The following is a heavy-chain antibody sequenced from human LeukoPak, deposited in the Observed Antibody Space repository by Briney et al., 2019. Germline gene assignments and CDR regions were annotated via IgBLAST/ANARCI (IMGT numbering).Heavy chain of an antibody. CDR2: IYYSGST. J-gene: IGHJ4*02. D-gene: IGHD3-10*01. CDR3: ARDHSATIGVYFDY. V-gene: IGHV4-30-4*01. CDR1: GGSISSGDYY. Sequence: PSQTLSLTCTVSGGSISSGDYYWSWIRQPPGKGLEWIGYIYYSGSTYYNPSLKSRVTISVDTSKNQFSLKLSSVTAADTAVYYCARDHSATIGVYFDYWGQGTLVTVSS.